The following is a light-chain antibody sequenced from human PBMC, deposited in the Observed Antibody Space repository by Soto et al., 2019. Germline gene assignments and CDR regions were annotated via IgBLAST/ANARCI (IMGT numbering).Light chain of an antibody. J-gene: IGKJ5*01. Sequence: DIQMTQSPSSVSSSVGYRFAITCRSSEDISTWLAWYQQKPGKAPKLLIYAASSLQSGVPSRFSGSGSGTDFTLTISSLQPEDFATYYCQHADSFPLITFGQGTRLEIK. CDR3: QHADSFPLIT. V-gene: IGKV1-12*01. CDR1: EDISTW. CDR2: AAS.